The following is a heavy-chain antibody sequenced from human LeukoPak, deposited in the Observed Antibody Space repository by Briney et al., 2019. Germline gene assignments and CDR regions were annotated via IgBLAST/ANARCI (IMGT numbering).Heavy chain of an antibody. D-gene: IGHD7-27*01. J-gene: IGHJ4*02. CDR1: GYTFTNHW. Sequence: GESLKISCKGSGYTFTNHWIAWVRQMPGKGLEWRGIIYPADSDTRYSPSFQGQVTISADKSVRTAYLQWSSLKASDTAMYYCAFGASNWDQFDYWGQGTLVTVSS. CDR3: AFGASNWDQFDY. CDR2: IYPADSDT. V-gene: IGHV5-51*01.